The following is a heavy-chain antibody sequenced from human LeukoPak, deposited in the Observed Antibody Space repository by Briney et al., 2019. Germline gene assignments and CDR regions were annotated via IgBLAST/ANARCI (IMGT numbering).Heavy chain of an antibody. D-gene: IGHD3-22*01. CDR3: ARAATYYFDSGVYYYLPLDF. CDR2: INSGSSYI. J-gene: IGHJ4*02. CDR1: GFTFSSYG. V-gene: IGHV3-21*06. Sequence: GGSLRLSCVASGFTFSSYGMTWVRQAPGKGLEWVSSINSGSSYIYYGDSVKGRFIISRDNAKNSLYLQMNTLRAEDTAVYYCARAATYYFDSGVYYYLPLDFWGQGTLVTVSS.